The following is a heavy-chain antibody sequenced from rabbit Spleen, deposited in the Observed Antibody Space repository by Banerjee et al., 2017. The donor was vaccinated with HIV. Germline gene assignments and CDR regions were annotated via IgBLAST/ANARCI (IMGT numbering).Heavy chain of an antibody. Sequence: LEESGGDLVKPGASLTLTCTASGFSFSSSYYMCWVRQAPGKGLECIACIYADSSGSTWYASWAKGRFTISKTSSTTVTLQMTSLTAADTATYFCARDGAGGSYFALWGQGTLVTVS. J-gene: IGHJ4*01. CDR2: IYADSSGST. CDR3: ARDGAGGSYFAL. D-gene: IGHD8-1*01. CDR1: GFSFSSSYY. V-gene: IGHV1S40*01.